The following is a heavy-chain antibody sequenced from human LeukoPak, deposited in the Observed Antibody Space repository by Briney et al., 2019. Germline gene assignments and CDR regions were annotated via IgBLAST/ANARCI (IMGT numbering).Heavy chain of an antibody. CDR1: GGSITSSSAY. D-gene: IGHD5-18*01. Sequence: KRSESLSLTCTVAGGSITSSSAYWGWSRHPPGKGLEWIGSIYYRKNTYYNPSLTSRVTISADTSKNQFSLTLGSVSATDTAVYYCASPRGLSYGYFDYWGQGTLVTVSS. CDR2: IYYRKNT. V-gene: IGHV4-39*01. J-gene: IGHJ4*02. CDR3: ASPRGLSYGYFDY.